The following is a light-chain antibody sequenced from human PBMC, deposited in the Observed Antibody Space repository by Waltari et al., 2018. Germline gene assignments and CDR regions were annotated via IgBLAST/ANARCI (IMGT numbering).Light chain of an antibody. J-gene: IGLJ1*01. V-gene: IGLV2-8*01. CDR2: GVR. CDR3: SSYAGNYIYV. Sequence: QSALTQPPSASGSPGQSVTISCTGTSSDIGFFNFVPWYQQHPGKAPKVLSFGVRNRPSGVPERFSGSTSGNAASLTVSGLQAEDEADYYCSSYAGNYIYVFGTGTKVTVL. CDR1: SSDIGFFNF.